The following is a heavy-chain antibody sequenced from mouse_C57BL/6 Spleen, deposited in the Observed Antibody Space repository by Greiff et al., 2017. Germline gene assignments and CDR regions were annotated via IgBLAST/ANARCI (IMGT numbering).Heavy chain of an antibody. CDR3: ARQSWDQGGVYFDY. CDR2: ISYDGSN. V-gene: IGHV3-6*01. CDR1: GYSITSGYY. J-gene: IGHJ2*01. Sequence: EVKLQESGPGLVKPSQSLSLTCSVTGYSITSGYYWNWIRQFPGNKLEWMGYISYDGSNNSNPSLQNRISLTDDTSKNQFFLKLNSVSTEDTAKYCCARQSWDQGGVYFDYWGQGTTLTVSA. D-gene: IGHD4-1*01.